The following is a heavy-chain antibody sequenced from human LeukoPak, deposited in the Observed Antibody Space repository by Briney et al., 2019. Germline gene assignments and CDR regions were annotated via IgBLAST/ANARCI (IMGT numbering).Heavy chain of an antibody. D-gene: IGHD2-2*01. Sequence: ASVKVSCKASGYTFTSYGISWVRQAPGQGLEWMGWISAYHGNTDYIQTLQGRVTMTTDTSTSTAYMELRSLRSDDTAVYYCARGPGFSYYFDNWGQGTLVTVSS. J-gene: IGHJ4*02. CDR1: GYTFTSYG. CDR2: ISAYHGNT. V-gene: IGHV1-18*01. CDR3: ARGPGFSYYFDN.